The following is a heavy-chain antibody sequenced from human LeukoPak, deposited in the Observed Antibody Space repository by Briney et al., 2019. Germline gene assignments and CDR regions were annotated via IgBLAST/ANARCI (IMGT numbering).Heavy chain of an antibody. Sequence: SETLSLTCAVSSVSFDDYYWSWVRQPPGKGLEWIGEINHSGYTNDSPSLKSRVTISIDTSRKQFSLNLRSVTVADTAVCYCTRMTTGHDYWGQGTLVTVSS. CDR2: INHSGYT. V-gene: IGHV4-34*01. CDR3: TRMTTGHDY. D-gene: IGHD4-17*01. CDR1: SVSFDDYY. J-gene: IGHJ4*02.